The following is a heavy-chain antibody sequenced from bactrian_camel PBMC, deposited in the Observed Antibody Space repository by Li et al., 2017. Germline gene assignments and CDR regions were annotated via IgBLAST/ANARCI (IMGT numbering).Heavy chain of an antibody. CDR2: IDNDSSRT. J-gene: IGHJ6*01. V-gene: IGHV3-2*01. CDR3: AKDRSVGRGMIFGVMTPAIRCFGS. Sequence: HVQLVESGGGLVQPGGSLRLSCAASGFTLSTYDMGWVRQAPGKGLEWVAGIDNDSSRTHYADFVKGRFTISRDNAKNTLYLQLNSLKPEDTAMYYCAKDRSVGRGMIFGVMTPAIRCFGSWGQGTQVTVS. D-gene: IGHD3*01. CDR1: GFTLSTYD.